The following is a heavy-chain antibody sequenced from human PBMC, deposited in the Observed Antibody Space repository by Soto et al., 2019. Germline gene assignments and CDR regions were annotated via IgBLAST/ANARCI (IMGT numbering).Heavy chain of an antibody. Sequence: SETLSLTCTVSGGSISSYYWSWIRQPPGKGLEWIGYIYYSGSTNYNPSLKSRVTISVDTSKNQFSLKLSSVTAADTAVYYCAREIRSYDFWSGPLTLYSEYYYGMDVWGQGTTVTVSS. CDR1: GGSISSYY. V-gene: IGHV4-59*01. J-gene: IGHJ6*02. CDR2: IYYSGST. D-gene: IGHD3-3*01. CDR3: AREIRSYDFWSGPLTLYSEYYYGMDV.